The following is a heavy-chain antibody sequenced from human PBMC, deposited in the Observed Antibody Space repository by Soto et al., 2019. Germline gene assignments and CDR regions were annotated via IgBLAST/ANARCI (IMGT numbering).Heavy chain of an antibody. D-gene: IGHD3-22*01. CDR2: IYWNDDK. V-gene: IGHV2-5*01. J-gene: IGHJ3*02. Sequence: QITLKESGPTLVKPTQTLTLTCTFSGFSLSTSGVGVGWIRQPPGKALEWLALIYWNDDKRYSPSLKSRLTITKDTTKNQVVLTMNNMDPVDTATYYCAHNQNYYDSSGPQDAFDIWGQGTMVTVSS. CDR3: AHNQNYYDSSGPQDAFDI. CDR1: GFSLSTSGVG.